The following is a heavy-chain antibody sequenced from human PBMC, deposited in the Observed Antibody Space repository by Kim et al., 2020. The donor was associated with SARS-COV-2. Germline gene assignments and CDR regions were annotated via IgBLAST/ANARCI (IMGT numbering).Heavy chain of an antibody. V-gene: IGHV1-3*04. CDR2: ISIGNDNT. J-gene: IGHJ4*02. CDR1: GYTFINYV. D-gene: IGHD6-19*01. Sequence: ASVKVSCKASGYTFINYVMHWVRQAPGQRLEWMGLISIGNDNTKYSQKFQGRVTITRDTSASTAYMELTSLRSEDTAIYYCARGSGWAFDYWGQGTLVTVDS. CDR3: ARGSGWAFDY.